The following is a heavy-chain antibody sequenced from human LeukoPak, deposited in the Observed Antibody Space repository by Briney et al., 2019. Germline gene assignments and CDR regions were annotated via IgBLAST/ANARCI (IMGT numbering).Heavy chain of an antibody. CDR1: GFTFSSYA. CDR3: AKDSGGCSSTSCYTAIAFDY. CDR2: ISYDGSNK. D-gene: IGHD2-2*02. J-gene: IGHJ4*02. Sequence: GGSLRLSCAASGFTFSSYAMHWVRQAPGKGLEWVAVISYDGSNKYYADSVKGRFTISRDNSKNTLYLQMNSLRAEDTAVYYCAKDSGGCSSTSCYTAIAFDYWGQGTLVTVSS. V-gene: IGHV3-30-3*01.